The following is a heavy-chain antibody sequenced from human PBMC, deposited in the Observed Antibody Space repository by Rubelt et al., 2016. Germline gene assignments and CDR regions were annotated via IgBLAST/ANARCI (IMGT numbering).Heavy chain of an antibody. V-gene: IGHV4-39*07. CDR2: IYYSAST. Sequence: QLQLQESGPGLVKPSETLSLTCTVSGGSISSSSYYWGWIRQPPGKGLEWIGSIYYSASTYYNPSLKSRVTVFVDTSKNQFSLKLSSVTAADTAVYYCAGGITIFGVASGYCDYWGQGTLVTVSS. D-gene: IGHD3-3*01. J-gene: IGHJ4*02. CDR3: AGGITIFGVASGYCDY. CDR1: GGSISSSSYY.